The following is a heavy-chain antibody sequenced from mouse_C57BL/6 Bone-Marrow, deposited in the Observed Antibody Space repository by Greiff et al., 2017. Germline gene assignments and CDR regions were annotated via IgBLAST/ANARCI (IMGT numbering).Heavy chain of an antibody. CDR2: IYPRSGNT. D-gene: IGHD4-1*01. Sequence: VQLQQSGAELARPGASVKLSCKASGYTFTSYGISWVKQRTGQGLEWIGEIYPRSGNTYYNEKFKGKATLTADKSSSTAYMERRSLTSEDSAVYFWASDWVPLYWYFDVWGTGTTVTVAS. J-gene: IGHJ1*03. CDR3: ASDWVPLYWYFDV. V-gene: IGHV1-81*01. CDR1: GYTFTSYG.